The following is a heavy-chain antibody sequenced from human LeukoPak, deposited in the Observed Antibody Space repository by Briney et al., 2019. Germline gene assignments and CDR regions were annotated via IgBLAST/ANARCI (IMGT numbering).Heavy chain of an antibody. J-gene: IGHJ4*02. Sequence: SGTLSLTCAVSGDSISSSNWWSWVRQPPGKGLEWIGEIYHSGSINYNPSLESRVTISVDKSKNQFSLKLTSVTAADTAFYYCAKDVGSLAGNSWGQGTLVTVSS. D-gene: IGHD6-19*01. CDR2: IYHSGSI. V-gene: IGHV4-4*02. CDR3: AKDVGSLAGNS. CDR1: GDSISSSNW.